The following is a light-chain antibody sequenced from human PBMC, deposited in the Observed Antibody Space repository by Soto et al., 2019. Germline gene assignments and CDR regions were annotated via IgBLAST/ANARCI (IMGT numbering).Light chain of an antibody. V-gene: IGKV4-1*01. CDR3: QQYYTIPVT. Sequence: DIVMTQSPDSVAVSLGERATINCNSSQSVFHSSNRKDYLAGYQQTRGQPPKLLISWASNRESGVPDRISGSGSGTDFTLTISSLQAEDVAVYFCQQYYTIPVTFGQGTKVEIK. CDR2: WAS. CDR1: QSVFHSSNRKDY. J-gene: IGKJ1*01.